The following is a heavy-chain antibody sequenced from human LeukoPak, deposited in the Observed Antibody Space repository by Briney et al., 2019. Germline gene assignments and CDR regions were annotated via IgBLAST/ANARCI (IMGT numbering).Heavy chain of an antibody. J-gene: IGHJ4*02. D-gene: IGHD3-22*01. CDR2: IKQDGSEK. CDR1: GFTFSFYW. Sequence: PGGSLRLSCVASGFTFSFYWMAWVRQAPGKGLEWVANIKQDGSEKYYVDSARGRLTISRDNAKNSLYLQMNSLRAEDTAVYYCARDEHQYYSESSGRFDFWGQGVLVTVSS. CDR3: ARDEHQYYSESSGRFDF. V-gene: IGHV3-7*04.